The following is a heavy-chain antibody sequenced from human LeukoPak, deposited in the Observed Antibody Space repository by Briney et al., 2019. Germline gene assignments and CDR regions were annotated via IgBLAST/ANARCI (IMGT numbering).Heavy chain of an antibody. CDR1: GYTLTSYG. D-gene: IGHD5-18*01. CDR3: ARTRDTAMVDYGDY. CDR2: ISAYNGNT. J-gene: IGHJ4*02. Sequence: ASVKVSCKASGYTLTSYGISWVRQAPGQGLEWMGWISAYNGNTNYAQKLQGRVTMTTDTSTSTAYMELRSLRSDDTAVYYCARTRDTAMVDYGDYWGQGTLVTVSS. V-gene: IGHV1-18*01.